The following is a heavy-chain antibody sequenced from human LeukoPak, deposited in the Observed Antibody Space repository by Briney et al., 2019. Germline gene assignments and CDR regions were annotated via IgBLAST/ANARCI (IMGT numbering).Heavy chain of an antibody. CDR3: AKDLMRDRWFGES. CDR2: IRYDGNDK. D-gene: IGHD3-10*01. V-gene: IGHV3-30*02. J-gene: IGHJ5*02. Sequence: PGGSLRLSCAASGFTFSSYSMNWVRQAPGKGLEWVAFIRYDGNDKFYAKSVKGRFTISRDTSRNTLYLQMNSLRPEDTAVYYCAKDLMRDRWFGESWGQGTLVTVSS. CDR1: GFTFSSYS.